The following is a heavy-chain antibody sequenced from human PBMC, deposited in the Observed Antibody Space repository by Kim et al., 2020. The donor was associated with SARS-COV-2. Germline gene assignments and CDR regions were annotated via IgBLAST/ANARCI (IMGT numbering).Heavy chain of an antibody. Sequence: TSTPSLKSRVTISVDTSKNQFSLKLNSVTAADTAVYYCARVPYGSVRIDYWGQGTLVTVSS. D-gene: IGHD3-10*01. CDR3: ARVPYGSVRIDY. J-gene: IGHJ4*02. V-gene: IGHV4-59*01.